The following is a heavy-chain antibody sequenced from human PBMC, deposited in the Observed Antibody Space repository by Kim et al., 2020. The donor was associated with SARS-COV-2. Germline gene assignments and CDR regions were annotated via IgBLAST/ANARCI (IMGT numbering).Heavy chain of an antibody. CDR2: VSHRDGTT. V-gene: IGHV3-48*02. CDR1: GFTLSGHS. Sequence: GGSLRLSCVGSGFTLSGHSMNWVRQGPGKGLEWISYVSHRDGTTYYADYVEGRFTISRDDASNSVYLQMNSLRDEDTAVDYCVGDWVGVLPGDAFDMWG. J-gene: IGHJ3*02. CDR3: VGDWVGVLPGDAFDM. D-gene: IGHD3-10*01.